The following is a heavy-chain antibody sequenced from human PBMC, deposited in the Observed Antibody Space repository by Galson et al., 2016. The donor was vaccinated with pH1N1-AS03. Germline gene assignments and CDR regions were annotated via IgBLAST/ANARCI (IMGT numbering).Heavy chain of an antibody. J-gene: IGHJ4*02. V-gene: IGHV3-30*02. D-gene: IGHD2-2*01. Sequence: SLRLSCAASGFTFSSFGMHWVRRAPGKGLEWVALIRFDGSVRFYADSVKGRFTISRDDSKNTLYLQMNSLRAEDTAVYFCAKVSAGSSSYNYFDHWGQGTLVIVSS. CDR2: IRFDGSVR. CDR1: GFTFSSFG. CDR3: AKVSAGSSSYNYFDH.